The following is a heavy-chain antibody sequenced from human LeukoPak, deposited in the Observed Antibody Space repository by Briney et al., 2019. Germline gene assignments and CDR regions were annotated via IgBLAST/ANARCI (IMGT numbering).Heavy chain of an antibody. J-gene: IGHJ4*02. CDR3: ARVVAYYGSGSYFYIDS. Sequence: SETLSLTCFVSGGSISSGGHYWSWIRQHPGKGLEWIGNIYYSGSTFYNTSLNSRMTILVDTSKNQFSLKLSSVTAADTAVYYCARVVAYYGSGSYFYIDSWGQGTLVTVSS. CDR1: GGSISSGGHY. D-gene: IGHD3-10*01. CDR2: IYYSGST. V-gene: IGHV4-31*03.